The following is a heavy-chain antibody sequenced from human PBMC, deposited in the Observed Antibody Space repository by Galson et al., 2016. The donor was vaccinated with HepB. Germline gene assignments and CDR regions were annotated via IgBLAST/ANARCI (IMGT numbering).Heavy chain of an antibody. CDR1: GFTFSNYW. Sequence: SLRLSCAASGFTFSNYWLSWVRQAPGKGLEWVANMNQDGSEKYFVDSVKGRFTISRDNAQNSVYLQMNSLSAEDTAVYYCARNYGPFDLWGQGTLVIVSS. J-gene: IGHJ5*02. V-gene: IGHV3-7*01. CDR3: ARNYGPFDL. D-gene: IGHD3-16*01. CDR2: MNQDGSEK.